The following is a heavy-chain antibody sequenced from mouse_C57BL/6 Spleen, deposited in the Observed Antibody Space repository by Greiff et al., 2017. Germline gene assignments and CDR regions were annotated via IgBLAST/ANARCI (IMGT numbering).Heavy chain of an antibody. D-gene: IGHD1-1*01. Sequence: VQLQQSGAELARPGASVKLSCKASGYTFTSYGISWVKQRTGQGLEWIGEIYPRSGNTYYNEKFKGKATLTADKTSSTEYMELRSLTSEDAAVYFGARLEAEISAVGGGFDYWGQGTTLTVSS. CDR2: IYPRSGNT. CDR1: GYTFTSYG. J-gene: IGHJ2*01. V-gene: IGHV1-81*01. CDR3: ARLEAEISAVGGGFDY.